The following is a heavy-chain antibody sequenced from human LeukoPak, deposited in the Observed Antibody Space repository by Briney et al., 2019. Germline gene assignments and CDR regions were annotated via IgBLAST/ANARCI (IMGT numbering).Heavy chain of an antibody. Sequence: GGSLRLSCAASGFTFSSYAMHWVRQAPGKGLEWVAVISYDGSNKYYADSVKGRFTISRDNSKNTLYLQMNSLRAEDTAVYYCARAWGSYWGYYDYWGQGTLVTVSS. J-gene: IGHJ4*02. CDR1: GFTFSSYA. CDR2: ISYDGSNK. V-gene: IGHV3-30-3*01. CDR3: ARAWGSYWGYYDY. D-gene: IGHD1-26*01.